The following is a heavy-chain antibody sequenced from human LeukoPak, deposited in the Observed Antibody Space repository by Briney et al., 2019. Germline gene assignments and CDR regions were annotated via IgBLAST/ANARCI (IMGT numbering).Heavy chain of an antibody. D-gene: IGHD1-7*01. CDR3: ARETGTTFFGELIAFDI. V-gene: IGHV1-18*01. CDR2: ISAYNGNT. CDR1: GYTFTSYG. J-gene: IGHJ3*02. Sequence: WASVKVSCKASGYTFTSYGISWVRQAPGQGLEWMGWISAYNGNTNYAQKLQGRVTMTTDTSTSTAYMELRSLRSDDTAVYYCARETGTTFFGELIAFDIWGQGTMVTVSS.